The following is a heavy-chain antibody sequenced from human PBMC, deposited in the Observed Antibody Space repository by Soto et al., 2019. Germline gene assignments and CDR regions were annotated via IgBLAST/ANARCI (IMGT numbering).Heavy chain of an antibody. CDR1: GGSISSGGYY. D-gene: IGHD3-3*01. J-gene: IGHJ4*02. CDR3: ARSFGVGGAGPLDY. Sequence: TLSLTCTVSGGSISSGGYYWSWIRQHPGKGLEWIGYIYYSGSPYYNPSLKSRGTISVDTSKNQFSLKLSFVAAADTAVDYCARSFGVGGAGPLDYWGQGTLV. CDR2: IYYSGSP. V-gene: IGHV4-31*03.